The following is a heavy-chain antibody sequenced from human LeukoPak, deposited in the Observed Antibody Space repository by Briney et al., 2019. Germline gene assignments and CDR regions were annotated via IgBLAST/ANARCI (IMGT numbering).Heavy chain of an antibody. Sequence: ASVKVSCKASGYTFTSYYMHWVRQAPGQGLEWMGIINPSGGSTSYAQKFQGRVTITADKSTSTAYMELSSLRSEDTAVYYCAREVVPAAMFDYWGQGTLVTVSS. CDR1: GYTFTSYY. D-gene: IGHD2-2*01. CDR3: AREVVPAAMFDY. V-gene: IGHV1-46*01. J-gene: IGHJ4*02. CDR2: INPSGGST.